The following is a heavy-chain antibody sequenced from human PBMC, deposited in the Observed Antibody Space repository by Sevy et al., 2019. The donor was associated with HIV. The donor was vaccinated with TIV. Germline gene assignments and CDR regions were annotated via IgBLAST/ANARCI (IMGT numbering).Heavy chain of an antibody. V-gene: IGHV3-7*01. Sequence: GGSLRLSCAASGFSFSTNWMNWVRQAPGKGLEWVANIRGDGSDKYYVDSVEGRFTISRDNAKNLLFLQMNSLGVEDTAVYYCAHGTFGRFESWGQGTLVTVSS. J-gene: IGHJ4*02. CDR3: AHGTFGRFES. CDR2: IRGDGSDK. D-gene: IGHD3-16*01. CDR1: GFSFSTNW.